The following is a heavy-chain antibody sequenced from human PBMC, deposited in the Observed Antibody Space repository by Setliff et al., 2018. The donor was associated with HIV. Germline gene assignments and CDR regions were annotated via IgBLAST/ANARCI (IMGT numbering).Heavy chain of an antibody. CDR2: IYYSGNA. CDR1: GGSISSGGYY. J-gene: IGHJ6*03. D-gene: IGHD3-3*01. Sequence: SETLSLTCTVSGGSISSGGYYWSWIRQHPEKGLEWIGYIYYSGNAYYNPSLKSRVTIALDTSKNQVSLKLNSVTAADTAVYYCARGLSIFGVATPGFYSFMDVWGKGTTVTAP. CDR3: ARGLSIFGVATPGFYSFMDV. V-gene: IGHV4-31*03.